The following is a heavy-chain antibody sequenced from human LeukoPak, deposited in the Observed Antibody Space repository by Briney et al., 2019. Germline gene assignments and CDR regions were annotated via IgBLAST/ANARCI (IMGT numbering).Heavy chain of an antibody. CDR3: ARRRKDLNWFDP. CDR2: INYSGHT. J-gene: IGHJ5*02. CDR1: GDSISNSDYY. V-gene: IGHV4-39*01. Sequence: SETLSLTCAVSGDSISNSDYYWGWIRQSPGKGLEWITLINYSGHTFYNPSLRSRVTISVDMPKNQFSLNLNSVTAADTAVYYCARRRKDLNWFDPWGQGTLVTVSS.